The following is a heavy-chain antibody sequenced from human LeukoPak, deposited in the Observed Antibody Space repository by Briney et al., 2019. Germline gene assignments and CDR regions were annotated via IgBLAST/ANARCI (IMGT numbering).Heavy chain of an antibody. J-gene: IGHJ4*02. CDR3: ARYVRANDFDY. Sequence: GASVKVSCKASGYTFTSYYMHWVRQAPGQGLEWMGIINPSGGSTSYAQKFRGRVTMTRDTSTSTVYMELSSLRSEDTAVYYCARYVRANDFDYWGQGTLVTVSS. CDR1: GYTFTSYY. V-gene: IGHV1-46*01. D-gene: IGHD4/OR15-4a*01. CDR2: INPSGGST.